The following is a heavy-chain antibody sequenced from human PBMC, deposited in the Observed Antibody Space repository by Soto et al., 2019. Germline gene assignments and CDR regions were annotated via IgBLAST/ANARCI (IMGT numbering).Heavy chain of an antibody. CDR2: ISGSGGST. V-gene: IGHV3-23*01. CDR3: AKDRIAARHGDY. Sequence: EVQLLASGGGLVQPGGSLRLSCAASGFTFISYAMSWVRQAPGKGLEWVSAISGSGGSTYYADSVKGRFTISRDNSKNTLYLQMNSLRAEDTAVYYCAKDRIAARHGDYWGQGTLVTVSS. D-gene: IGHD6-6*01. J-gene: IGHJ4*02. CDR1: GFTFISYA.